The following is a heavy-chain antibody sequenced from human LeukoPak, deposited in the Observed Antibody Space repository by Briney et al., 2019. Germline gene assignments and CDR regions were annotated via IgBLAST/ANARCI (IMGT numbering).Heavy chain of an antibody. V-gene: IGHV4-59*08. Sequence: PSETLSLTCAVSGGSLVSYYWSWIRQPPGKGLEWIGYIYYSRSTNYNPSLKSRVTISVDTSKNQFSLRLSSVTAADTAVYYSARLASGSYGPLTPFDYWGQGTLVTVSS. J-gene: IGHJ4*02. D-gene: IGHD1-26*01. CDR2: IYYSRST. CDR1: GGSLVSYY. CDR3: ARLASGSYGPLTPFDY.